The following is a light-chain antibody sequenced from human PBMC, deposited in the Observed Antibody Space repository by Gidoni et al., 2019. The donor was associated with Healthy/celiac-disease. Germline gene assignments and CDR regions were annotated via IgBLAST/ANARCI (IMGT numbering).Light chain of an antibody. Sequence: EIVLTQSPATLSLSPGERATLSCRASQSVSSYLAWYQQKPGQAPRLLIYDASNRATGIPARFRGRGSGTEFTLTIRSLEPEDFAVYYCQQRSNWPPWTFGQGTKVEIK. CDR3: QQRSNWPPWT. CDR1: QSVSSY. CDR2: DAS. V-gene: IGKV3-11*01. J-gene: IGKJ1*01.